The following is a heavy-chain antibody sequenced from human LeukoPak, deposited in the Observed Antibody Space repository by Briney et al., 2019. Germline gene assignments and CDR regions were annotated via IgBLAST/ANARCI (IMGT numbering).Heavy chain of an antibody. J-gene: IGHJ6*03. CDR1: GVSISSTTYH. CDR2: IYFSGTT. CDR3: ARLLLYYYYIDV. V-gene: IGHV4-39*01. Sequence: SETLSLTCTVSGVSISSTTYHWGWIRQPPGQGLEWIGSIYFSGTTYYNPSLKSRVTISVDTSENQFSLKLNSVTAADTAVYCCARLLLYYYYIDVWGKGTTVTVSS.